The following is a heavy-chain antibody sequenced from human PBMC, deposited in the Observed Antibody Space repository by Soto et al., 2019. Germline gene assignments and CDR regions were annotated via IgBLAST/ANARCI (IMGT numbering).Heavy chain of an antibody. J-gene: IGHJ3*02. V-gene: IGHV4-30-2*01. CDR1: DGSISSGDYS. D-gene: IGHD4-17*01. CDR3: DSMAPTVFPDFDI. CDR2: IYHSGST. Sequence: QLQLQESGSGLVKPSQTLSLTCAVSDGSISSGDYSWSWIRQPPGKGLEWIGYIYHSGSTYYNPPLTSRGNISIDRSKHQFTLKISSVTAAYTAVYYCDSMAPTVFPDFDIWGQGTMVTVSS.